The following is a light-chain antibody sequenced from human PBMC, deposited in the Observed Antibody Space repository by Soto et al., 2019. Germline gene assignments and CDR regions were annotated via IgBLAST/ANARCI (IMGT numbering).Light chain of an antibody. CDR2: AAS. Sequence: DIQMTQSPSSLSASVGDRVAITCRASQSISGYLNWYQQKPGKAPKVLIYAASNLQSGVPSRFSGSGSGTDFTLTISSLQPEDFATYYCQQFNSYWTFGQGTKVDIK. J-gene: IGKJ1*01. CDR3: QQFNSYWT. CDR1: QSISGY. V-gene: IGKV1-39*01.